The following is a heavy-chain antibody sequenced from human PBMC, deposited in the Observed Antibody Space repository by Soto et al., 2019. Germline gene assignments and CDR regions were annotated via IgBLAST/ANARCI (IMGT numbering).Heavy chain of an antibody. J-gene: IGHJ3*02. CDR1: GFTVSSSY. V-gene: IGHV3-66*01. D-gene: IGHD2-2*01. CDR3: ARDRGSIRAFDI. CDR2: IYGSVST. Sequence: ELQLVESGGGLVQPGGSLRLSCAASGFTVSSSYMSWVRQAPGKGLEWISIIYGSVSTNYADSVKDRFTISRDNSKNTVYLQMNSLRAEDTAVYYCARDRGSIRAFDIWGQGTMVTVSS.